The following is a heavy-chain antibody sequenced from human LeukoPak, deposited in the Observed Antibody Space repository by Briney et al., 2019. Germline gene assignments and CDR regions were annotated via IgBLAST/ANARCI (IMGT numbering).Heavy chain of an antibody. D-gene: IGHD5-24*01. CDR3: ATDHSMANTAWWFDP. CDR1: GYTFTSYY. CDR2: INPRGGSP. Sequence: ASVKVSCKASGYTFTSYYLHWVRQAPGQGLEWMGIINPRGGSPSYAQKFQGRVSMTRDMSTSTVYMELSSLRSEDTAFYYCATDHSMANTAWWFDPWGQGTLVTVSS. V-gene: IGHV1-46*01. J-gene: IGHJ5*02.